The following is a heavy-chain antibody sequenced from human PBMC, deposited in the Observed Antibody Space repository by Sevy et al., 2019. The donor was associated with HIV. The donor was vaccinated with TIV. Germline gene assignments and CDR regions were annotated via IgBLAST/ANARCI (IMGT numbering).Heavy chain of an antibody. CDR3: ASLAAASGLDYMDV. D-gene: IGHD6-13*01. CDR1: GYTLTSHY. Sequence: ASVKVSCKASGYTLTSHYMHWVRQAPGQGLEWMGISNPSGGYTRYAQKFQGRVIMTRDRSTSTAYMELGSLGSADTAVYYCASLAAASGLDYMDVWGKGTTVTVSS. CDR2: SNPSGGYT. V-gene: IGHV1-46*01. J-gene: IGHJ6*03.